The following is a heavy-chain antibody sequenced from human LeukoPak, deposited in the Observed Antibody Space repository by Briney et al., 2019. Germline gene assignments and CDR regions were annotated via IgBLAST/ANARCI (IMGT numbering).Heavy chain of an antibody. CDR2: IYYSGST. CDR3: ARDGGVHDFWSGYYPSGWFDP. CDR1: GASISGYH. V-gene: IGHV4-59*01. Sequence: SETLSLTCSVSGASISGYHWSWIRQPPGKGLEWIGYIYYSGSTNYNPSLKSRVTISVDTSKNQFSLKLSSVTAADTAVYYCARDGGVHDFWSGYYPSGWFDPWGQGTLVTVSS. D-gene: IGHD3-3*01. J-gene: IGHJ5*02.